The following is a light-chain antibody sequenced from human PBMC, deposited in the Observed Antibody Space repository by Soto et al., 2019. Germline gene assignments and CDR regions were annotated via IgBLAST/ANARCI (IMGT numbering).Light chain of an antibody. J-gene: IGLJ2*01. Sequence: QSALTQPASVSGSPGQSITISCTGTSSDVGGYNYVSWYQQHPGKAPNLMIYDVSNRPSGVSNRFSGSKSGNTAYLTISGLQAEDEADYYCSSYTSRNTLVFGGGTKLAVI. CDR2: DVS. V-gene: IGLV2-14*03. CDR3: SSYTSRNTLV. CDR1: SSDVGGYNY.